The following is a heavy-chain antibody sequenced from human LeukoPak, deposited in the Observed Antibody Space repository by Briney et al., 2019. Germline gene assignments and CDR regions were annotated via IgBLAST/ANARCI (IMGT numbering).Heavy chain of an antibody. CDR3: ARAGYSGYDFNFDY. Sequence: SETLSLTCTVSGTPISSGGYYWSWIRQHPGKGLEWIGYIYYTGSTYYNPSLKSRVTISVDTSKNQFSLRLSSVTAADTAMYYCARAGYSGYDFNFDYWGQGTLVTVSS. V-gene: IGHV4-31*03. D-gene: IGHD5-12*01. J-gene: IGHJ4*02. CDR1: GTPISSGGYY. CDR2: IYYTGST.